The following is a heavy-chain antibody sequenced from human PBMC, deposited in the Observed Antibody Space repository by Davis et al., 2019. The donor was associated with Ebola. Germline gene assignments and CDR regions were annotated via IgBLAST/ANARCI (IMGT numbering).Heavy chain of an antibody. CDR3: ARGSADNIWYFDL. CDR1: GGSISSYY. Sequence: ESLKISCTVSGGSISSYYWSWIRQPPGKGLEWIGYIYYSGSTNYNPSLKSRVTISVDTSKNQFSLKLSSVTAADTAVYYCARGSADNIWYFDLWGRGTLVTVSS. J-gene: IGHJ2*01. V-gene: IGHV4-59*01. D-gene: IGHD1-14*01. CDR2: IYYSGST.